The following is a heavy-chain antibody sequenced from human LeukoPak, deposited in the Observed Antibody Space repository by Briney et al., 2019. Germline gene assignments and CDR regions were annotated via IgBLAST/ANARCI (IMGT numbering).Heavy chain of an antibody. CDR2: IYSGGSI. J-gene: IGHJ4*02. D-gene: IGHD6-13*01. V-gene: IGHV3-66*04. CDR3: ATRAGISWFDY. Sequence: GGSLRLSCAASGFTVSSNYMSWVRQAPGKGLGWVSIIYSGGSIYYADSVKGRFTISRDNFKNTLYLQMNSLRGDDTALYYCATRAGISWFDYWGQGTLVTVSS. CDR1: GFTVSSNY.